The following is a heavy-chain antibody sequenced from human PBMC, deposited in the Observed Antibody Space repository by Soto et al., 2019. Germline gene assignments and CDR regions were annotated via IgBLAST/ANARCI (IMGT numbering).Heavy chain of an antibody. V-gene: IGHV4-30-2*01. CDR3: ARSREFDY. CDR1: GGSLSGATYS. CDR2: IFPSGTT. Sequence: SETLSLTCGVSGGSLSGATYSWNWIRQTPGKGLEWIGYIFPSGTTYYNPSLRSRVTISIGVSKNQFSLSLRSLTAADTAVYYCARSREFDYWSQGTLVTV. J-gene: IGHJ4*02.